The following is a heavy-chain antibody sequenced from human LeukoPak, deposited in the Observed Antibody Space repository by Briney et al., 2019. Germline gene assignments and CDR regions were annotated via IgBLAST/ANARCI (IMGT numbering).Heavy chain of an antibody. J-gene: IGHJ6*02. CDR2: IYYSGST. CDR3: AREQWLGQNYYYGMDV. V-gene: IGHV4-59*01. Sequence: SETLSLTCTVSGGSISSYYWSWIRQPPGKGLERIGSIYYSGSTNYNPSLKSRVTISVDTSKNQFSLKLSSVTAADTAVYYCAREQWLGQNYYYGMDVWGQGTTVTVSS. CDR1: GGSISSYY. D-gene: IGHD6-19*01.